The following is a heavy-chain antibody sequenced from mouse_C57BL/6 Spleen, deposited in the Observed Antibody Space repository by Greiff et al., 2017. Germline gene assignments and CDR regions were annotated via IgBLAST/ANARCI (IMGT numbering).Heavy chain of an antibody. Sequence: EVKLQESGPELVKPGASVKMSCKASGYTFTDYNMHWVKQSHGKSLEWIGYINPNNGGTSYNQKFKGKATLTVNKSSSTAYMELRILTSEDSAVYYCARDGYYSFDYWGQGTTLTVSS. CDR3: ARDGYYSFDY. CDR2: INPNNGGT. J-gene: IGHJ2*01. V-gene: IGHV1-22*01. CDR1: GYTFTDYN. D-gene: IGHD2-3*01.